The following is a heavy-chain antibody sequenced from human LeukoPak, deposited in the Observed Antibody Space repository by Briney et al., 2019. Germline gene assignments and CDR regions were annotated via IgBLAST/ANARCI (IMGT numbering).Heavy chain of an antibody. Sequence: PGGSLRLSCAAPGFTLSNAWMSWVRQPPGKGLEWIGYIYYSGSTNYNPSLKSRVTISLETSNNHFSLKLRSVTAADTAVYYCARRGYNNGLEWGQGTLVTVSS. CDR2: IYYSGST. V-gene: IGHV4-59*08. D-gene: IGHD2-8*01. CDR1: GFTLSNAW. CDR3: ARRGYNNGLE. J-gene: IGHJ4*02.